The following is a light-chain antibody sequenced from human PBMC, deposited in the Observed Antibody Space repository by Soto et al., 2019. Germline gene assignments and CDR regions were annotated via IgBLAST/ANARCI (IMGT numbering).Light chain of an antibody. CDR1: QSVDIS. CDR2: GAS. V-gene: IGKV3-15*01. J-gene: IGKJ1*01. CDR3: QQYGSSPET. Sequence: EIVLTQSPATLSVSPGERVILSCRASQSVDISLAWYQQKPGQAPRLLIYGASTRATDMPGTFSGRGSGTEFTLTITSLRPEDFAVYYCQQYGSSPETFGQGTKVDIK.